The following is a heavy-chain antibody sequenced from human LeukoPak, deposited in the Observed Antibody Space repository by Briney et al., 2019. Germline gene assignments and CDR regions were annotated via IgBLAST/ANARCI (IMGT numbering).Heavy chain of an antibody. CDR1: GYNFRSSW. D-gene: IGHD3-16*01. CDR3: ASRNSASYWYFDI. CDR2: IFPADSST. Sequence: GASLKISCQGSGYNFRSSWVAWVRQTPGKGLEWMGIIFPADSSTRYSPSFQGQVTISADKSISTAYLHWSSLKASDSALYYCASRNSASYWYFDIWGRGTRVTVSS. J-gene: IGHJ2*01. V-gene: IGHV5-51*01.